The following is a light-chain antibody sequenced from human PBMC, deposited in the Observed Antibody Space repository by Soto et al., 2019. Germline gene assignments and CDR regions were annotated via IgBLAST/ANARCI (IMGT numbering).Light chain of an antibody. V-gene: IGKV3-20*01. Sequence: EIVLTQSPGTLSLSPGERATLSCRASQSVSSSYLAWYQQKPGQAPRLLIYDASNRATGIQDRFSGSGSGTDFTLTISRLEPEDFAVYYCKQYGRTPWTVGQGTKVDIK. CDR1: QSVSSSY. J-gene: IGKJ1*01. CDR3: KQYGRTPWT. CDR2: DAS.